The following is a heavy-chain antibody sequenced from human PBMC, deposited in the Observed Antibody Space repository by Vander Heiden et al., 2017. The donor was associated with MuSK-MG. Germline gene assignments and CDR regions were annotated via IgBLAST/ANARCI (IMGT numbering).Heavy chain of an antibody. J-gene: IGHJ6*02. Sequence: EVQLLESGGGLVQPGGSLRLSCAASGFTFSSYAMSWVRQAPGKGLGWVSAISGSGGSTYYADSVKGRFTISRDNSKNTLYLQMNSLRAEDTAVYYCAKGPSGSTLYYYYGMDVWGQGTTVTVSS. D-gene: IGHD1-1*01. V-gene: IGHV3-23*01. CDR3: AKGPSGSTLYYYYGMDV. CDR2: ISGSGGST. CDR1: GFTFSSYA.